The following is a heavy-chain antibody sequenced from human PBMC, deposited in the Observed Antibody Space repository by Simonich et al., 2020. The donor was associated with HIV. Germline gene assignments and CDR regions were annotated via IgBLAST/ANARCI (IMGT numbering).Heavy chain of an antibody. CDR3: ARAGGSLDY. V-gene: IGHV3-21*01. CDR2: ISSASSYI. D-gene: IGHD3-16*01. J-gene: IGHJ4*02. CDR1: GFTFSRYT. Sequence: EVQLVESGGGLVKPGGSLRLSCAASGFTFSRYTMNWIRQAPGKGLEWVSSISSASSYIYYADSVKGRFTISRDKAKNSLYLQMNSLRAEDTAVYYCARAGGSLDYWGQGTLVTVSS.